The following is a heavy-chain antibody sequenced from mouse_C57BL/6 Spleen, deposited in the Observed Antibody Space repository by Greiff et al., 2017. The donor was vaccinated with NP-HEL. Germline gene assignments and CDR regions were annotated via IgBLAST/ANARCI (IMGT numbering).Heavy chain of an antibody. CDR3: ASTAQAPLDY. Sequence: EVQLQQSGPGLVKPSQSLSLTCSVTGYSITSGYYWNWIRQFPGNKLEWMGYISYDGSNNYNPSLKNRISITRDTSKNQFFLKLNSVTTEDTATYYCASTAQAPLDYWGQGTTLTVSS. D-gene: IGHD3-2*02. J-gene: IGHJ2*01. CDR2: ISYDGSN. CDR1: GYSITSGYY. V-gene: IGHV3-6*01.